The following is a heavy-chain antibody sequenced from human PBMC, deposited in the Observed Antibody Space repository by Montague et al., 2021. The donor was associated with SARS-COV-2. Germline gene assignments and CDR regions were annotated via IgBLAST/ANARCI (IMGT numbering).Heavy chain of an antibody. V-gene: IGHV4-38-2*02. CDR1: GFSIGSGDY. Sequence: SETLSLTCTVSGFSIGSGDYWGWIRQPPGKGLEWIGSINHSGTTYYNPSLQSRLTMSIDTSTNQFSLRLTSVTAADTAVFFCVREKAGGPRNVFDIWGQGTTVTVSS. CDR2: INHSGTT. CDR3: VREKAGGPRNVFDI. J-gene: IGHJ3*02.